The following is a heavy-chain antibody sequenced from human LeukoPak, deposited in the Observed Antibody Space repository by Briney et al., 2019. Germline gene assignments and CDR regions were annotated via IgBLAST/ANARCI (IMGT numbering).Heavy chain of an antibody. V-gene: IGHV1-2*02. Sequence: XSVKVSCKASGYTFTGYYMHWVRQAPGQGLEWMGWINPNSGGTNYAQKFQGRVTMTRDTSISTAYMELSRLRSDDTAVYYCARDPSTITIFGVVTLYYFDYWGQGTLVTVSS. J-gene: IGHJ4*02. CDR3: ARDPSTITIFGVVTLYYFDY. D-gene: IGHD3-3*01. CDR1: GYTFTGYY. CDR2: INPNSGGT.